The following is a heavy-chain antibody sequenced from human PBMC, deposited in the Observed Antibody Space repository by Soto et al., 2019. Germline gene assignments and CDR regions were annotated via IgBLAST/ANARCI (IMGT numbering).Heavy chain of an antibody. Sequence: QVQLQESGPGLVKPSETLSLTCTVSGGSISSYYWSWIRQPPGKGPEWIGYIYYSGSTNYNPSLKSRVTISVDTSKNQFSLKLSSVTAADTAVYYCARGGGYSSGWEFDYWGQGTLVTVSS. D-gene: IGHD6-19*01. CDR1: GGSISSYY. CDR3: ARGGGYSSGWEFDY. J-gene: IGHJ4*02. V-gene: IGHV4-59*01. CDR2: IYYSGST.